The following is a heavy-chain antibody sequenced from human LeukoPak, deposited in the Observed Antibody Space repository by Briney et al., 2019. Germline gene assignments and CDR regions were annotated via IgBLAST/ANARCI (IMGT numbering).Heavy chain of an antibody. CDR2: INHSGST. V-gene: IGHV4-34*01. J-gene: IGHJ4*02. CDR3: ATTPTALVRAGYYFDS. CDR1: GGAFSDYY. D-gene: IGHD6-6*01. Sequence: SETLSLTCAVYGGAFSDYYWHWIRQPPGKGLEWIGEINHSGSTNYNPSLKTRVTISVDTSKNQFSLKLNSVTAADTAVYFCATTPTALVRAGYYFDSWGQGTLVTVSS.